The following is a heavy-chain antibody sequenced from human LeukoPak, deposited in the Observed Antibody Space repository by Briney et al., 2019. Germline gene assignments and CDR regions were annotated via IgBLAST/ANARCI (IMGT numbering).Heavy chain of an antibody. D-gene: IGHD3-10*01. Sequence: GGSLRLSCVVSGFTFSSHAMCWVRQAPGRGLEWVSSIDISGDSTSYADSVKGRFTISRDNSKNTMYLQMNSLRAEDTAVYYCARDYGSGSYYTDYWGQGTLVTVSS. CDR3: ARDYGSGSYYTDY. V-gene: IGHV3-23*01. CDR1: GFTFSSHA. J-gene: IGHJ4*02. CDR2: IDISGDST.